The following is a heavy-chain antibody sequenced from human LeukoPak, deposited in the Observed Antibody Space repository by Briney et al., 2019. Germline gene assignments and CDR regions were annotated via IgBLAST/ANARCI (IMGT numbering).Heavy chain of an antibody. J-gene: IGHJ4*02. CDR3: ARGDSGWYAKYYFDY. D-gene: IGHD6-19*01. Sequence: NASETLSLTCAVYGGSFSGYYWSWIRQPPGKGLEWIGEINHSGSTNYNPSLKSRVTISADTSKNQFSLKLSSVTAADTAVYYCARGDSGWYAKYYFDYWGQGTLVTVSS. CDR2: INHSGST. CDR1: GGSFSGYY. V-gene: IGHV4-34*01.